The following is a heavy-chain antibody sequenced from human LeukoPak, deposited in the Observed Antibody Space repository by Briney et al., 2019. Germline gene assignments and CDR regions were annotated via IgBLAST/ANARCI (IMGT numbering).Heavy chain of an antibody. CDR2: IYSCGST. Sequence: GGSLRLSCAASGFTVSSNYMSWVRQAPGKGLEWVSVIYSCGSTYYADSVKGRFTISRDNSKNTLYLQMNSLRAEDTAVYYCAKALGVRGVFDYWGQGTLVTVSS. V-gene: IGHV3-53*01. CDR1: GFTVSSNY. D-gene: IGHD3-10*01. J-gene: IGHJ4*02. CDR3: AKALGVRGVFDY.